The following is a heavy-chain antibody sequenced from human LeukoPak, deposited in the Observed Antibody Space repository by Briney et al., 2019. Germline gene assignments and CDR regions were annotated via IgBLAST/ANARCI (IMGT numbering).Heavy chain of an antibody. V-gene: IGHV4-4*07. CDR2: IYTSGST. D-gene: IGHD1-26*01. CDR1: GGSISSYC. J-gene: IGHJ4*02. Sequence: PSETLSLTCTVSGGSISSYCWSWIRQPARKGLEWNGRIYTSGSTNNNASLKSHVRMTVNMSKTQFSLKLSSVTAAAPDGFYCARENSGSYREFGYWGQGTLVTVSS. CDR3: ARENSGSYREFGY.